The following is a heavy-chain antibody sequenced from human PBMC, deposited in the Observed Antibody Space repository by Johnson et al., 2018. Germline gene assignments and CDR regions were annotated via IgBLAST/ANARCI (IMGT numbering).Heavy chain of an antibody. CDR1: GGTFSSYA. CDR2: IIPIFGTA. CDR3: ASGYYDSSGYSNWFDP. Sequence: QVQLVQSGAAVKKPGSSVKVSCKASGGTFSSYAISWVRQAPGQGLEWMGGIIPIFGTANYAQKFQGRVTITADESPGTAYMELSSLRSEDTAVYYCASGYYDSSGYSNWFDPWGQGNLVTVSS. D-gene: IGHD3-22*01. J-gene: IGHJ5*02. V-gene: IGHV1-69*12.